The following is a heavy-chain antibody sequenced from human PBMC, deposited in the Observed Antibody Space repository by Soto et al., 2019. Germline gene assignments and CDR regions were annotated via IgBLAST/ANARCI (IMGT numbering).Heavy chain of an antibody. CDR3: ARGGYYYYGMDV. CDR2: IYYSGST. V-gene: IGHV4-59*01. CDR1: GGSISSYY. J-gene: IGHJ6*02. Sequence: SETLSLTCTVSGGSISSYYWSWIRQPPGKGLEWIGYIYYSGSTNYNPSLKSRVTISVDTSKNQFSLKLSSVTAADTAVYYCARGGYYYYGMDVWGQGTTVTVSS.